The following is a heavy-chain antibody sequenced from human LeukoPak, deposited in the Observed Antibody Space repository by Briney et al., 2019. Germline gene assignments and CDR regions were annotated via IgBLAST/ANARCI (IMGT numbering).Heavy chain of an antibody. CDR2: ISSSSSYI. V-gene: IGHV3-21*01. J-gene: IGHJ4*02. CDR3: ARHLVGATTINC. D-gene: IGHD1-26*01. Sequence: PGGSLRLSCAASGFTFSSYSMNWVRQAPGKGLEWVSSISSSSSYIYYADSVKGRFTISRDNAKNSLYLQMNSLRAEDTAVYYCARHLVGATTINCWGQGTLVTVSS. CDR1: GFTFSSYS.